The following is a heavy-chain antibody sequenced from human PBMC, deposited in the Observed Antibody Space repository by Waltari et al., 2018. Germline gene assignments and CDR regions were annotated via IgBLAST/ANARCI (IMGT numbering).Heavy chain of an antibody. CDR2: IELAGSGK. CDR3: VGWGGGFDS. V-gene: IGHV3-7*01. CDR1: GFTFSRFL. Sequence: DEQLVESGGGWVQPGVSLRLSCAASGFTFSRFLMSWVLQSPWNGLEWVAPIELAGSGKYYVDSVEGGFTISRDYDKNSLYLQMSSRRAEETAVYYCVGWGGGFDSWGQGTLVTVSS. D-gene: IGHD2-15*01. J-gene: IGHJ5*01.